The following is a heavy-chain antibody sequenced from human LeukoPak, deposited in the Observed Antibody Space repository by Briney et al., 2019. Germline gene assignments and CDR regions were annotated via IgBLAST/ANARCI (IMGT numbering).Heavy chain of an antibody. D-gene: IGHD3-22*01. Sequence: ASVKVSCKASGGTFSSYAISWVRQAPGQGLEWMGGIIPIFGTANYAQKFQGRVTITTDESTSTAYMELSSPRSEDTAVYYCARALGSSGYYYVNWFDPWGQGTLVTVSS. V-gene: IGHV1-69*05. CDR2: IIPIFGTA. J-gene: IGHJ5*02. CDR1: GGTFSSYA. CDR3: ARALGSSGYYYVNWFDP.